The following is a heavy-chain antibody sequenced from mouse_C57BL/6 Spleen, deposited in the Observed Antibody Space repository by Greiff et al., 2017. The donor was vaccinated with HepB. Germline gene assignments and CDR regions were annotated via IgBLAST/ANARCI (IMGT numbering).Heavy chain of an antibody. CDR1: GYTFTSYW. Sequence: VQLQQPGAELVRPGSSVKLSCKASGYTFTSYWMDWVKQRPGQGLEWIGNIYPSDSETHYNQKFKDKATLTVDKSSSTAYMQLSSLTSEDSAVYYCARSSSNYDYWGQGTTLTVSS. CDR2: IYPSDSET. D-gene: IGHD2-5*01. CDR3: ARSSSNYDY. J-gene: IGHJ2*01. V-gene: IGHV1-61*01.